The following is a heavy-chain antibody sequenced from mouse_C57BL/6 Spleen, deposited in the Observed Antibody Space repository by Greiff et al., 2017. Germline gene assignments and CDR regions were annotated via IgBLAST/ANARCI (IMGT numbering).Heavy chain of an antibody. CDR3: ARGDSSGTPYAMDY. V-gene: IGHV1-80*01. CDR2: IYPGDGDT. J-gene: IGHJ4*01. CDR1: GYAFSSYW. D-gene: IGHD3-2*02. Sequence: QVQLQQSGAELVKPGASVKISCKASGYAFSSYWMNWVKQRPGKGLEWIGQIYPGDGDTNYNGKFKGKATLTADKSSSTAYMQLSSLTSEDSAVYFCARGDSSGTPYAMDYWGQGTSVTVSS.